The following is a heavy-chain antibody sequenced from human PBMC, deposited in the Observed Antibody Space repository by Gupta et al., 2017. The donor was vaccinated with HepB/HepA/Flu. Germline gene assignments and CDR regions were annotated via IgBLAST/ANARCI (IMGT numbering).Heavy chain of an antibody. CDR2: INPNNGDT. CDR3: ATIEGLIGTT. Sequence: QVHLVQSGAEVKKPRASMKVSCKASGYTFTNYYVHWIRQVPGQGPEWMGRINPNNGDTVYAHNFHGRVTMTTDTSITTAYLDLSMLRIDDTAIYYCATIEGLIGTTWGQGALVTISS. D-gene: IGHD1-14*01. CDR1: GYTFTNYY. J-gene: IGHJ4*02. V-gene: IGHV1-2*06.